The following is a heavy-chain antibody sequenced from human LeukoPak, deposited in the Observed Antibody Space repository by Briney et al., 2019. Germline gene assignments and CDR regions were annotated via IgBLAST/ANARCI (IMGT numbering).Heavy chain of an antibody. CDR3: ARYYYGSGSFDY. CDR2: INGSGGST. CDR1: GFMFSSYA. V-gene: IGHV3-23*01. Sequence: GGSLRLSCAASGFMFSSYAMSWVRQAPGKGLEWVSDINGSGGSTYYADSVKGRFTISRDNAKNSLYLQMNSLRAEDTAVYYCARYYYGSGSFDYWGQGTLVTVSS. D-gene: IGHD3-10*01. J-gene: IGHJ4*02.